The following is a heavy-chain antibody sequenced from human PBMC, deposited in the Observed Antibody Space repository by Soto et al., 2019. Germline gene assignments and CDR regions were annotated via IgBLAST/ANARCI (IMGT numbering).Heavy chain of an antibody. CDR3: ARDKPYYYGSGSYYNWFDP. CDR1: GYTFTSYY. Sequence: GASVKVSCKASGYTFTSYYMHWVRQAPGQGLEWMGIINPSGGSTSYAQKFQGRVTMTRDTSTSTAYMELRSLRSDDTAVYYCARDKPYYYGSGSYYNWFDPWGQGTLVTVSS. V-gene: IGHV1-46*01. D-gene: IGHD3-10*01. CDR2: INPSGGST. J-gene: IGHJ5*02.